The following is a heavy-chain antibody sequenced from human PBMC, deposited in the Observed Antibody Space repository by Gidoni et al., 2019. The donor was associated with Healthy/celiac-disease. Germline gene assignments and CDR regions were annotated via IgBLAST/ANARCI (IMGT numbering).Heavy chain of an antibody. CDR2: TYYRSKWYN. D-gene: IGHD5-12*01. CDR3: ARVGGYSGYDESYAFDI. CDR1: GDSLSSNSAA. J-gene: IGHJ3*02. Sequence: QVQLQQPAPGPVEPSQTHPLTSATPGDSLSSNSAAWNWIRQSPSRGLEWLGRTYYRSKWYNDYAVSVKSRRTINPDTSKNQFSLQLNSVTPEDTAVYYCARVGGYSGYDESYAFDIWGQGTMVTVSS. V-gene: IGHV6-1*01.